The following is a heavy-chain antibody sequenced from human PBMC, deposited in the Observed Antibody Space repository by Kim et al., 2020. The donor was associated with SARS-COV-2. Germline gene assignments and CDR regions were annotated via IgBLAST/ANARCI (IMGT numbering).Heavy chain of an antibody. D-gene: IGHD3-22*01. CDR3: AIWGEYSDYYDSSGPDAFDI. CDR1: GCTFSSYA. J-gene: IGHJ3*02. V-gene: IGHV1-69*13. CDR2: IIPIFGTA. Sequence: SSVKVSCKASGCTFSSYAISWVRQAPGQGLEWMGGIIPIFGTANYAQKFQGRVTITADESTSTAYMELSSLTSEDTAVYYCAIWGEYSDYYDSSGPDAFDIWGQGTMVTVSS.